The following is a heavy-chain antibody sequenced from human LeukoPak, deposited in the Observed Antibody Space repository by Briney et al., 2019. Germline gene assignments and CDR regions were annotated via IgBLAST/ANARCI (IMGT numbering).Heavy chain of an antibody. CDR2: INHSGST. CDR1: GGSFSGYY. V-gene: IGHV4-34*01. Sequence: SETLSLTCAVYGGSFSGYYWSWLRQPPGKGLEWIGEINHSGSTNYNPSLKSRVTISVDTSKNQFSLKLSSVTAADTAVYYCAIDSFMVRGVILKIFDYWGQGTLVTVSS. J-gene: IGHJ4*02. CDR3: AIDSFMVRGVILKIFDY. D-gene: IGHD3-10*01.